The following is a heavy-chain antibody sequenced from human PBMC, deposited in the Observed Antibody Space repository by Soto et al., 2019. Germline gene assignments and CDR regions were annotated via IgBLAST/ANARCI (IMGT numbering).Heavy chain of an antibody. CDR1: GFTFKNYW. Sequence: VGSLRLSCEASGFTFKNYWMHWVRQAPGKGLVWVSRINSDGSNRRYADSVQGRFTISRDNSKNTLYLQMNSLRAEDTAVYYCAKDLSSGYLSDYWGQGTLVTVSS. D-gene: IGHD3-22*01. CDR2: INSDGSNR. CDR3: AKDLSSGYLSDY. V-gene: IGHV3-74*01. J-gene: IGHJ4*02.